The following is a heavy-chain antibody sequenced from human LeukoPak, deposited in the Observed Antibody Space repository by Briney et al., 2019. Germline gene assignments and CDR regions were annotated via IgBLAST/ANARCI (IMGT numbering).Heavy chain of an antibody. CDR1: GFSFSSYS. D-gene: IGHD5-18*01. Sequence: PGGSLRLSCAASGFSFSSYSMNWVRQAPGKGLEWVSSISFSGTYIYYADSLKGRITISRDNARRSLFLQMNSLRAEDTAVYYCARRASTERGHSYGLDYWGQGTLVTVSP. CDR3: ARRASTERGHSYGLDY. CDR2: ISFSGTYI. J-gene: IGHJ4*02. V-gene: IGHV3-21*01.